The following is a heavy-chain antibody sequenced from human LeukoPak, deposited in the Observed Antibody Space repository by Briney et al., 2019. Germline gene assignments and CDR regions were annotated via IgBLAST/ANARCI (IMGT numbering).Heavy chain of an antibody. CDR3: ARISGGDWYFDY. V-gene: IGHV4-39*01. D-gene: IGHD2-21*02. CDR1: GGSISSSSYY. Sequence: PSETLSLTCTVSGGSISSSSYYWGWIRQPPGKGLEWIGSIYYSGSTYYNPSLKSRVTISVDTSKNQFSLKLSSVTAADTAVYYCARISGGDWYFDYWGRGTLVTVSS. CDR2: IYYSGST. J-gene: IGHJ4*02.